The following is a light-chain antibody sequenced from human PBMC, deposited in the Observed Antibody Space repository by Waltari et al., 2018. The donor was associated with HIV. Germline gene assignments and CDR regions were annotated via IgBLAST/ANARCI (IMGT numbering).Light chain of an antibody. CDR3: QQRSDWPRST. J-gene: IGKJ4*01. V-gene: IGKV3-11*01. Sequence: EIVLTQSPATLSLSPGERATLSCRASQSVSTYLAWYQQRPGQAPRLLIYDASSRATGIPARFSGSGSGTDFTLTISSLEPADFAVYYCQQRSDWPRSTFGRGTKVEIK. CDR2: DAS. CDR1: QSVSTY.